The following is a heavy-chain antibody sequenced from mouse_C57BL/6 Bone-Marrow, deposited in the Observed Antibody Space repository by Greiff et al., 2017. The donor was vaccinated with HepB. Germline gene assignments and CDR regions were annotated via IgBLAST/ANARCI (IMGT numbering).Heavy chain of an antibody. CDR3: TGLQGY. Sequence: QVQLKQSGAELARPGASVKLSCKASGYTFTDYEMHWVKQTPVHGLEWIGAIDPETGGTAYNQKFKGKAILTADKSSSTAYMELRSLTSEDSAVYYCTGLQGYWGQGTTLTVSS. J-gene: IGHJ2*01. V-gene: IGHV1-15*01. D-gene: IGHD3-1*01. CDR1: GYTFTDYE. CDR2: IDPETGGT.